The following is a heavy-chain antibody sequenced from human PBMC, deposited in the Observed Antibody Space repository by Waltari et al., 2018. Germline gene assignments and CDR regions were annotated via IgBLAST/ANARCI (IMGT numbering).Heavy chain of an antibody. D-gene: IGHD1-26*01. CDR1: GVTFRSYA. CDR2: IMPYFGTA. J-gene: IGHJ6*02. Sequence: QVQLVQSGAEVKKPGSSVKVSCKASGVTFRSYAIRWVRQDPGQGLGWVGRIMPYFGTANYATKVQGRVTITTDESTSTAYMELSSLRSEDTAVYYCASGGRGSYPLPYYYYGMDVWGQGTTVTVSS. V-gene: IGHV1-69*05. CDR3: ASGGRGSYPLPYYYYGMDV.